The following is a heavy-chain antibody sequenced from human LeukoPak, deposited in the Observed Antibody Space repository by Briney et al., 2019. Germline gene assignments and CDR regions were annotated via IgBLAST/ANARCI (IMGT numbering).Heavy chain of an antibody. CDR3: VRGRRQWRFDY. CDR2: INHSGST. J-gene: IGHJ4*02. Sequence: PSETLSLTCAVYGGSFSGYYWSWIRQPPGKGLEWIGEINHSGSTNYNPSLKSRVTISVDTSKNQFSLKLSSVTAADTAVYYCVRGRRQWRFDYWGQGTLVTVSS. D-gene: IGHD6-19*01. CDR1: GGSFSGYY. V-gene: IGHV4-34*01.